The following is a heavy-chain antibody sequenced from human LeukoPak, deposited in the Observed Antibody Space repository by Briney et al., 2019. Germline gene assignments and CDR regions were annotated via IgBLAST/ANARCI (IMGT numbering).Heavy chain of an antibody. Sequence: PGGSLRLSCAASGFTFSHYWMTWVRQAPGKGLEWVANIKQDGSEKYYVDSLKGRFTISRDNAKNSLYLQINSLRADDTAIYYYARDSGRSYIDYWGQGTLVTVSS. CDR3: ARDSGRSYIDY. J-gene: IGHJ4*02. CDR1: GFTFSHYW. CDR2: IKQDGSEK. V-gene: IGHV3-7*03. D-gene: IGHD5-12*01.